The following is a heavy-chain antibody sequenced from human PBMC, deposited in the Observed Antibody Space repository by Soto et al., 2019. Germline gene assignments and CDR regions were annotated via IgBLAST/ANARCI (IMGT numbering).Heavy chain of an antibody. CDR3: ARMDHSRGFDI. Sequence: SETLSLTCTVSGGSISTYYWSWIRQSPGKGLEWIGFIHNSGTTNYNPSLKSRVAMSVDTSKNQFSLVLRSVTAADTAVYYCARMDHSRGFDIWGQATRVTVPS. V-gene: IGHV4-59*01. CDR2: IHNSGTT. J-gene: IGHJ3*02. D-gene: IGHD2-15*01. CDR1: GGSISTYY.